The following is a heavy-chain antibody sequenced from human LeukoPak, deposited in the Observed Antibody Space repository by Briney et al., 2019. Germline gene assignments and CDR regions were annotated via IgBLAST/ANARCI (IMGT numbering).Heavy chain of an antibody. Sequence: GESLKISCKGSGYSFTSYWIGWVRQMPGKGLEWMGIIYPGDSDTRYSPSFQGQVTISADKSISTAYLQWSSLKASDTAMYYCARNNPHSSGWYGGRSFDYWGQGTLVTVSS. CDR3: ARNNPHSSGWYGGRSFDY. D-gene: IGHD6-19*01. J-gene: IGHJ4*02. CDR1: GYSFTSYW. V-gene: IGHV5-51*01. CDR2: IYPGDSDT.